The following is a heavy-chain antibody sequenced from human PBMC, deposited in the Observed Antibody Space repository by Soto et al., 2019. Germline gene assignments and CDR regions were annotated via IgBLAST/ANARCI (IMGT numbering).Heavy chain of an antibody. D-gene: IGHD6-13*01. CDR3: ARDHGIAAAAFLFDY. CDR1: GFTFSSYS. Sequence: GGSLRLSCAASGFTFSSYSMNWVRQAPGKGLEWVSYISSSSSTIYYADSVKGRFTISRDNAKNSLYLQMNSLRAEDTAVYYCARDHGIAAAAFLFDYWGQGTLVTVSS. V-gene: IGHV3-48*04. J-gene: IGHJ4*02. CDR2: ISSSSSTI.